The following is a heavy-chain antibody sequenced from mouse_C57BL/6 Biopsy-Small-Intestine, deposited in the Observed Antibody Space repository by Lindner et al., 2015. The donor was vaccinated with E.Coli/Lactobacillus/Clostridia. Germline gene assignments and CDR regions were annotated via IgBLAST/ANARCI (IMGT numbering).Heavy chain of an antibody. CDR3: GARGSSSYLHWYFDV. Sequence: VQLQESGGGLVKPGGSLKLSCAASGFTFSSYAMSWVRQTPEKRLEWVATISDGGSYTYYPDNVKGRFTISRDNAKNNLYLQMSHLKSEDTAMYYCGARGSSSYLHWYFDVWGTGTTVTVSS. J-gene: IGHJ1*03. CDR2: ISDGGSYT. V-gene: IGHV5-4*01. CDR1: GFTFSSYA. D-gene: IGHD1-1*01.